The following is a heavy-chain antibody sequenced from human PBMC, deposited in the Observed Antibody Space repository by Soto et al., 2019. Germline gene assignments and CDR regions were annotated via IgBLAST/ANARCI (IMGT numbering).Heavy chain of an antibody. Sequence: LSLTCTVSGDSISNTFYYWGWIRQPPGKGLEWIGSIYYSGSTYYNPSLKSRVTISVDTSKNQFSLRLSSVTAADTAVYYCARHAVHSSGFIDYWGQGTLVTVSS. CDR2: IYYSGST. D-gene: IGHD6-19*01. CDR3: ARHAVHSSGFIDY. V-gene: IGHV4-39*01. CDR1: GDSISNTFYY. J-gene: IGHJ4*02.